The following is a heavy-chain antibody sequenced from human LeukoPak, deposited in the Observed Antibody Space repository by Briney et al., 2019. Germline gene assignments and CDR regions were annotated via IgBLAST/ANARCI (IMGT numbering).Heavy chain of an antibody. D-gene: IGHD3-10*02. J-gene: IGHJ3*01. V-gene: IGHV4-4*07. Sequence: PSETLSLTCSVSDGSMISYHWSWIGQPAGKGLEWIGRIYTTGSTDYNPSLMSRVTLSVDTSKNQFSLKLRSVTAADTAVYYCARAERTVNVFDSWGQGTIVTVSS. CDR2: IYTTGST. CDR1: DGSMISYH. CDR3: ARAERTVNVFDS.